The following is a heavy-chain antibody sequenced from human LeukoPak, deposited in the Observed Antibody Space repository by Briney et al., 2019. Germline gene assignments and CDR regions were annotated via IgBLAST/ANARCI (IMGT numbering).Heavy chain of an antibody. V-gene: IGHV3-11*01. Sequence: GGSLRLSCAASGFSLSGYWMTWVRQAPGKGLEWVSYISSSGSTIYYADSVKGRFTITRDNAKNSLYLQMNSLRVEDTAVYYCARIGGSSFYYYGMDVWGQGTTVTVSS. CDR1: GFSLSGYW. CDR2: ISSSGSTI. CDR3: ARIGGSSFYYYGMDV. J-gene: IGHJ6*02. D-gene: IGHD1-26*01.